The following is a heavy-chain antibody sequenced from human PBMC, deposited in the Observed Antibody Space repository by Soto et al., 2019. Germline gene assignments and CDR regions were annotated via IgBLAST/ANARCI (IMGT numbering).Heavy chain of an antibody. CDR3: WGPPGY. CDR2: IYYCGST. V-gene: IGHV4-31*03. CDR1: GGSIGSGGYY. Sequence: QVQLQESGPGLVKPSQTLSLTCTVSGGSIGSGGYYWSWIRQHPGKGLEWNGYIYYCGSTYYNPSLNSRVTTSVDPSKNQFSLKLSSVTAADTAVYYCWGPPGYWGQGTLVNVSS. D-gene: IGHD3-16*01. J-gene: IGHJ4*02.